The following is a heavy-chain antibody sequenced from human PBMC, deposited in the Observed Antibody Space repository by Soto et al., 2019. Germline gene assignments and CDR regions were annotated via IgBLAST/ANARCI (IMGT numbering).Heavy chain of an antibody. J-gene: IGHJ5*02. D-gene: IGHD6-19*01. CDR2: ISAYTGNT. V-gene: IGHV1-18*01. Sequence: QVQLVQSGAEVKKPGASVKVSCKASGYTFTSYGISWVRQAPGQGLEWMGWISAYTGNTNYAQKLQGRVTITTDTSTSTAYMELRSLRSGDTALYYCARESAVAALDPWGQGTLVTVSS. CDR3: ARESAVAALDP. CDR1: GYTFTSYG.